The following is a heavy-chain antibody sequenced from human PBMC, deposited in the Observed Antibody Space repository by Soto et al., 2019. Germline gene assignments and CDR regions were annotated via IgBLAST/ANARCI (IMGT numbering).Heavy chain of an antibody. CDR1: GVSISNYY. J-gene: IGHJ4*02. D-gene: IGHD6-19*01. CDR3: ARTSPVAGGFDY. V-gene: IGHV4-59*01. Sequence: SETLSLTCTVSGVSISNYYWSWIRQAPGKRLEWIGYIYYTTNYNPSLKSRVTISADTSKNQISLKLTSVTAADTAVYYCARTSPVAGGFDYWGQGTLVTVS. CDR2: IYYTT.